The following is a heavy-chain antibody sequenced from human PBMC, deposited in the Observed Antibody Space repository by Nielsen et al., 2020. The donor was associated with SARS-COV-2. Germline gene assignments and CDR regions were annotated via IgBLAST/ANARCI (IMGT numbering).Heavy chain of an antibody. J-gene: IGHJ3*02. Sequence: GSLRLSCAASGFTFSSYGMHWVRQAPGKGLEWVAVIWYDGSNKYYADSVKGRFTISRDNSKNTLYLQMNSLRAEDTAVYYCARDYYDSSGSNAFDIWGQGTMVTVSS. CDR3: ARDYYDSSGSNAFDI. CDR1: GFTFSSYG. D-gene: IGHD3-22*01. CDR2: IWYDGSNK. V-gene: IGHV3-33*01.